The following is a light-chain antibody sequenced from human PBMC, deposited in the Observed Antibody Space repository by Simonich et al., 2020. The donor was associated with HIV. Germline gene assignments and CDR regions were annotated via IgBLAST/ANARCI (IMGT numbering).Light chain of an antibody. CDR2: EDN. J-gene: IGLJ3*02. CDR3: QSYDSSNQV. Sequence: NFMLTQPHSVSESPGKTVTISCTRSSGSIASNYVQWYQQRPGSAPTTVIYEDNQRPSGVPDRFSGSIDSSSTSASLTISGLKTEDEADYYCQSYDSSNQVFGGGTKLTVI. V-gene: IGLV6-57*03. CDR1: SGSIASNY.